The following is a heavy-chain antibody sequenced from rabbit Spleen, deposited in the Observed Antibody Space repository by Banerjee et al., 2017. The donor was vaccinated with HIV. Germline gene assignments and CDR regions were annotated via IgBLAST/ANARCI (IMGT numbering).Heavy chain of an antibody. Sequence: EQLEESGGGLVKPEGSLTLTCIASGVSFSGNSYMCWVRQAPGKGLEWIACIDTGSSGFTYFASWAKGRFTISKTSSTTVTLQMTSLTAADTATYFCARDLPDVIGWNFGWWGQGTLVTVS. CDR1: GVSFSGNSY. V-gene: IGHV1S45*01. J-gene: IGHJ4*01. CDR3: ARDLPDVIGWNFGW. D-gene: IGHD1-1*01. CDR2: IDTGSSGFT.